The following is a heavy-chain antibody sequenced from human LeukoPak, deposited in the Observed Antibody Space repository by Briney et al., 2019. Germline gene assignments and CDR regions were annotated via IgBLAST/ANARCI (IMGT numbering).Heavy chain of an antibody. Sequence: GGSLRLSCAASGFTFNSYAMSWVGQAPRKGLEWVSAIRGSGGGTYYADSVKGRFTISRDNSKNTLYLQMNSLRDEDTALYYCAKAGIGVVGYFDYWGQGTLVTVS. CDR2: IRGSGGGT. D-gene: IGHD6-19*01. J-gene: IGHJ4*02. CDR3: AKAGIGVVGYFDY. CDR1: GFTFNSYA. V-gene: IGHV3-23*01.